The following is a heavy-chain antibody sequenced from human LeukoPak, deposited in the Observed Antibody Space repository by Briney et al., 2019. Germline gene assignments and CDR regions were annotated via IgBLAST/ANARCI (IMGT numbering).Heavy chain of an antibody. CDR3: ATARGTGWRYYFDY. CDR2: IYYSGST. CDR1: GGSISSSSYY. J-gene: IGHJ4*02. Sequence: PSETLSLTCTVSGGSISSSSYYWGWIRQPPGKGLEWIGSIYYSGSTYYNPSLKSRVTISVDTSKNQFSLKLSSVTAADTAVYYCATARGTGWRYYFDYWGQGTLVTVSS. D-gene: IGHD6-19*01. V-gene: IGHV4-39*07.